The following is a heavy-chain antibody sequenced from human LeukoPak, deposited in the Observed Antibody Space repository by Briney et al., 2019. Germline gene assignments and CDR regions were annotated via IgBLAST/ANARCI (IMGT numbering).Heavy chain of an antibody. CDR3: AREATMIHYYYYYMDV. CDR1: GYTFTSYG. D-gene: IGHD3-22*01. V-gene: IGHV1-18*01. CDR2: ISAYNGNT. J-gene: IGHJ6*03. Sequence: ASVTVSCKPSGYTFTSYGISWVRQAPGQGLEWMGWISAYNGNTNYAQNLQGRVTMTTDTSTGTAYMELRSLRSDDTAVYYCAREATMIHYYYYYMDVWGKGTTVTVSS.